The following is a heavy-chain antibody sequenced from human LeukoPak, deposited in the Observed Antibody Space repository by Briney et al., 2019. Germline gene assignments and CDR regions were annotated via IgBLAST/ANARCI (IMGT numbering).Heavy chain of an antibody. CDR3: ATNRATDGWYDLAH. J-gene: IGHJ4*02. V-gene: IGHV1-2*02. D-gene: IGHD6-19*01. Sequence: ASVRVSCKASGNTFDGYYFHWVRQAPGQGLEWMGWINSKSGATNHAQKFQGRLTMTRDTSISTAYMDLGRLTSDDTALYYCATNRATDGWYDLAHSGQGALVTVSS. CDR2: INSKSGAT. CDR1: GNTFDGYY.